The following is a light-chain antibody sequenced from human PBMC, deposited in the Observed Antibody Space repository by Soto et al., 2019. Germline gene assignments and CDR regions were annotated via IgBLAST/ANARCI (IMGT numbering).Light chain of an antibody. Sequence: DTQMTQSPSSLSASVADRVTITCRASQNIFDFLNWYQQKPGKAPKLLIYAASTLQSGVPSRFSGSGSGTDFTLTISCLQSEDFATYYCQQYYSYPPTFGQGTKVDIK. CDR1: QNIFDF. J-gene: IGKJ1*01. V-gene: IGKV1-39*01. CDR3: QQYYSYPPT. CDR2: AAS.